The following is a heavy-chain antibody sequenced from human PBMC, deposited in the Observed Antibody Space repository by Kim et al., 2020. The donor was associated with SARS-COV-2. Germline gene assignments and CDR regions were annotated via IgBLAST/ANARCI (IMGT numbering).Heavy chain of an antibody. D-gene: IGHD3-10*01. J-gene: IGHJ5*02. CDR1: GGSISSYY. Sequence: SETLSLTCTVSGGSISSYYWSWIRQPPGKGLEWIGYIYYSGSTNYNPSLKSQVTISVDTSKNQFSLKLSSVTAADTAVYYCARVGADYYGSGSRNWFDPWGQGTLVTVSS. CDR2: IYYSGST. CDR3: ARVGADYYGSGSRNWFDP. V-gene: IGHV4-59*01.